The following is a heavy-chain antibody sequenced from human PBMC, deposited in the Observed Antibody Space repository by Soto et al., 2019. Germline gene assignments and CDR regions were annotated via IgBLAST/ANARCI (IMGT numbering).Heavy chain of an antibody. J-gene: IGHJ5*02. V-gene: IGHV4-30-4*01. CDR3: ARDSSDYYDSSARNWFDP. Sequence: ASETLSLTCTVSDGSISSGDYYWSWIRKPPGKGLEWIGYIYYSGSTYYNPSLKSRVTISVDTSKNQFSLKLSSVTAADTAVYYCARDSSDYYDSSARNWFDPWGQGTLVTVSS. CDR2: IYYSGST. D-gene: IGHD3-22*01. CDR1: DGSISSGDYY.